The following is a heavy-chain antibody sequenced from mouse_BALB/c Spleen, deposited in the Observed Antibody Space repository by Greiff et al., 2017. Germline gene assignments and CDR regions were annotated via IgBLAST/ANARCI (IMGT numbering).Heavy chain of an antibody. J-gene: IGHJ4*01. Sequence: EVQVVESGGDLVKPGGSLKLSCAASGFTFSSYGMSWVRQTPDKRLEWVATISSGGSYTYYPDSVKGRFTISRDNAKNTLYLQMSSLKSEDTAMYYCASYYGKNYAMDYWGQGTSVTVSS. V-gene: IGHV5-6*01. D-gene: IGHD2-1*01. CDR1: GFTFSSYG. CDR3: ASYYGKNYAMDY. CDR2: ISSGGSYT.